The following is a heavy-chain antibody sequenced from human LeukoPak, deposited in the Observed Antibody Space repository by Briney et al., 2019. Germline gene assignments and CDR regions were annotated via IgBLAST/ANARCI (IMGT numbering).Heavy chain of an antibody. CDR3: ARGSYARRAFDY. CDR2: IYYSGST. Sequence: SETLSLTCTVSGGSISSYYWSWIRQPPGKGLEWIGYIYYSGSTNYNPSLKSRVTISVDTSKNQFSLKLSSVTAADTAVYYCARGSYARRAFDYWGQGTLVTVSS. CDR1: GGSISSYY. D-gene: IGHD1-26*01. V-gene: IGHV4-59*01. J-gene: IGHJ4*02.